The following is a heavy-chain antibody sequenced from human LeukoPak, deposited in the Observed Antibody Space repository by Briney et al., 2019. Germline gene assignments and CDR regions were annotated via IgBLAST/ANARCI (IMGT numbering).Heavy chain of an antibody. Sequence: GASVKVSCKASGGTFSTYAINWVRQAPGQGLEWMGGIIPIFDTTTYAQKFQGSVTISTDESTSTVYMELSSLRSEDTAVYYCARAGWGSMTGDPDLFYHMDVWGKGTTVTVSS. CDR1: GGTFSTYA. V-gene: IGHV1-69*05. CDR3: ARAGWGSMTGDPDLFYHMDV. CDR2: IIPIFDTT. J-gene: IGHJ6*03. D-gene: IGHD3-10*01.